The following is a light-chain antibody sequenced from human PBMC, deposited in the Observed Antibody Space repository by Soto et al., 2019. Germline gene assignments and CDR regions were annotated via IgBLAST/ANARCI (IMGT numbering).Light chain of an antibody. V-gene: IGKV3-20*01. CDR3: QQYGSPRGT. J-gene: IGKJ5*01. CDR1: QSVSSSY. Sequence: IVLTQSPGTLSLSPGERATLSCRASQSVSSSYLAWYQQKPGQAPRLLIYGASSRATGIPDRFSGSGFGTDFTLTISRLEPEDFAVYYCQQYGSPRGTFGQGTRLEIK. CDR2: GAS.